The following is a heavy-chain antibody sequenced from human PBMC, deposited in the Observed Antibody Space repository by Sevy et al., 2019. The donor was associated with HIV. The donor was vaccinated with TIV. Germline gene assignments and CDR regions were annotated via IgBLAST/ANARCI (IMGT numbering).Heavy chain of an antibody. CDR2: IIPILGTK. J-gene: IGHJ6*02. CDR3: ARGGPDDILTHYGMDV. D-gene: IGHD3-9*01. Sequence: ASVKVSCKASGGTFSYHGISWVRQAPGQGLEWMAGIIPILGTKRYAQKFQGRATITADASTSTAYMELSSLISEDTAVYYCARGGPDDILTHYGMDVWGQGTTVTVSS. V-gene: IGHV1-69*13. CDR1: GGTFSYHG.